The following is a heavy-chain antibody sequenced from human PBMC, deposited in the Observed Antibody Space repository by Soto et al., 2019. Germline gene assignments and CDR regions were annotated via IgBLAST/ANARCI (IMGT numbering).Heavy chain of an antibody. Sequence: GGSLRLSCAASGFTFSSYGMHWVRQAPGKGLEWVAVISYDGSNKYYADSVKGRFTISRDNSKNTLYLQMNSLRAEDTAVYYCANKQGYCSSTSCLYYYYGMDVWGQGTTVTVSS. D-gene: IGHD2-2*01. CDR3: ANKQGYCSSTSCLYYYYGMDV. J-gene: IGHJ6*02. CDR1: GFTFSSYG. V-gene: IGHV3-30*18. CDR2: ISYDGSNK.